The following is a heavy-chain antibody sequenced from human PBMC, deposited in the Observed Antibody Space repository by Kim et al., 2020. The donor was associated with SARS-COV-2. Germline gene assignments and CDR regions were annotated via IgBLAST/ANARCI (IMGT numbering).Heavy chain of an antibody. Sequence: SETLSLTCTVSGGSISSYYWSWIRQPAGKGLEWIGRIYISGSTNYNPSLKSRVTMSVDTSKNQFSLKLSSVTAADTAVYYCARESDRYCSSTSCYAGFHWFDPWGQGTLVTVSS. D-gene: IGHD2-2*01. CDR1: GGSISSYY. V-gene: IGHV4-4*07. CDR3: ARESDRYCSSTSCYAGFHWFDP. J-gene: IGHJ5*02. CDR2: IYISGST.